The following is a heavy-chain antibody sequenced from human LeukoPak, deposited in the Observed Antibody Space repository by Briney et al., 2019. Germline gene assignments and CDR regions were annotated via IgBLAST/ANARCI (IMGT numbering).Heavy chain of an antibody. J-gene: IGHJ4*02. V-gene: IGHV3-23*01. Sequence: GGSLRLSCAASGFTFSSYAMHWVRQAPGKGLEWVSAISGSGGSTYYADSVKGRFTISRDNSKNTLYLQMNSLRAEDTAIYYCAKTRGYSSSSLDYWGQGTLVTVSS. CDR3: AKTRGYSSSSLDY. CDR2: ISGSGGST. D-gene: IGHD6-6*01. CDR1: GFTFSSYA.